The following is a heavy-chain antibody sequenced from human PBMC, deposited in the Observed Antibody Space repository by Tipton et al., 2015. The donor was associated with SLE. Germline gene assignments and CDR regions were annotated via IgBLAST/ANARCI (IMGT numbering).Heavy chain of an antibody. D-gene: IGHD2-2*01. CDR1: GFTFSSYW. J-gene: IGHJ6*03. CDR2: INSDGSST. CDR3: TREYPCIYDYVDV. Sequence: SLRLSCAASGFTFSSYWMHWVRQDPGKGLVWVSRINSDGSSTRNADSEEDRFTIPGDNAKNTLYLQMNSLTAEDTAVYYCTREYPCIYDYVDVWGKGTTVTVSS. V-gene: IGHV3-74*01.